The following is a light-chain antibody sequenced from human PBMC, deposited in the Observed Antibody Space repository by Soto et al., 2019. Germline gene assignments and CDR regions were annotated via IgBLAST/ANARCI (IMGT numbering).Light chain of an antibody. CDR1: QSVSSY. V-gene: IGKV3-11*01. J-gene: IGKJ4*01. CDR2: DAS. Sequence: EIVLTQSQATLSLSPGERATLSCRASQSVSSYLAWYQQKPGQAPSLLIYDASKRATGIPARFSGSGSGTDFTLTISSREPEDFAVYYCQQRSNWPLTFGGGTKVEIK. CDR3: QQRSNWPLT.